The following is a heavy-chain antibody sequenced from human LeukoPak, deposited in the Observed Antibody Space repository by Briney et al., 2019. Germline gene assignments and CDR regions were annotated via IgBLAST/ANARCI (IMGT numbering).Heavy chain of an antibody. V-gene: IGHV3-9*01. CDR2: ISGNSASL. Sequence: GGSLRLSCAASGFTFDDYAMHWVRQAPGKGLEWVSGISGNSASLGYAGSVKGRFTISRDNAKNSLFLQMNSLRAEDTALYYCAKGLGDYGEAWFHPWGQGTLVTVSS. CDR3: AKGLGDYGEAWFHP. CDR1: GFTFDDYA. D-gene: IGHD4-17*01. J-gene: IGHJ5*02.